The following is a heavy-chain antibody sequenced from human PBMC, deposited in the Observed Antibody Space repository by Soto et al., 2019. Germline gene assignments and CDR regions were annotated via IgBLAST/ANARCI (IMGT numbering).Heavy chain of an antibody. CDR3: AGLRGYAGSPIDY. CDR2: IYYSGNT. CDR1: GACISSADYY. Sequence: SETLSLTCTVSGACISSADYYWSWIRQPPGKGLEWIGNIYYSGNTNYNPSLKSRVTMSVDTPKNQFSLRLSSVTTADTAVYYCAGLRGYAGSPIDYWGQGTLVTVSS. D-gene: IGHD2-15*01. V-gene: IGHV4-61*08. J-gene: IGHJ4*02.